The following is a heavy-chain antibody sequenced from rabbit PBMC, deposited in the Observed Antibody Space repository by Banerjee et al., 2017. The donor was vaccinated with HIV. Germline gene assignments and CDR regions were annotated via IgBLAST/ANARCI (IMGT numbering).Heavy chain of an antibody. CDR1: GFSFSSSDY. CDR2: IAGSSSGFT. Sequence: QSLEESGGDLVQPEGSLALTCKASGFSFSSSDYICWVRQAPGKGLEWISCIAGSSSGFTYSATWAKGRFTISKTSSTTVTLRMTSLTAADTATYFCAREYFGVGYAANLWGPGTLVTVS. CDR3: AREYFGVGYAANL. V-gene: IGHV1S40*01. D-gene: IGHD3-3*01. J-gene: IGHJ4*01.